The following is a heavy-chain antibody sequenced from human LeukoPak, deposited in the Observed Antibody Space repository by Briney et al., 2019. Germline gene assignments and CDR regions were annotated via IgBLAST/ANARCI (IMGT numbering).Heavy chain of an antibody. D-gene: IGHD6-19*01. V-gene: IGHV3-48*03. CDR1: GFTFSSYE. Sequence: GGSLRLSCAASGFTFSSYEINWVLQSPGKGLEWVSYIHISGRFIKYADSVKGRFTVSRDHAKNSVYLQMNSLRAEDTAVYYCARNGIAVNGYFDYWGQGTLVTVSS. J-gene: IGHJ4*02. CDR2: IHISGRFI. CDR3: ARNGIAVNGYFDY.